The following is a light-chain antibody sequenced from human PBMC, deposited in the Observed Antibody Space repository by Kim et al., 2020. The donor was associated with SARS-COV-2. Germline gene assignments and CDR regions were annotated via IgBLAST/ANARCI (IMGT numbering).Light chain of an antibody. V-gene: IGKV3-20*01. J-gene: IGKJ5*01. CDR1: QSVTNNY. CDR2: AAS. Sequence: EIVLTQSPGTLSLSPGERGTLSCRASQSVTNNYLAWYQHKPGRAPRLLIYAASGRATGIPDRFRGSGSGTEFTLAINRLEPEDFAVYYCQQYGSLPGTFGQETRLEIK. CDR3: QQYGSLPGT.